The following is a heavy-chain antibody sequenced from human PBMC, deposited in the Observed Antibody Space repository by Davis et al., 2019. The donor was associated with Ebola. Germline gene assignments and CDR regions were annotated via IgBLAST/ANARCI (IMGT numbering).Heavy chain of an antibody. D-gene: IGHD3-3*01. V-gene: IGHV5-51*01. CDR3: ARDLRFPYTSGTYHVFDY. CDR1: GNSFSSHW. Sequence: GESLKISCKDSGNSFSSHWIGWVRQMPGKGLEWMGIIYTGDSDTRYSPSFRGQLTISPDKSISTAYLQWSSLKASDTAMYYCARDLRFPYTSGTYHVFDYWGQGTLVTVSS. CDR2: IYTGDSDT. J-gene: IGHJ4*02.